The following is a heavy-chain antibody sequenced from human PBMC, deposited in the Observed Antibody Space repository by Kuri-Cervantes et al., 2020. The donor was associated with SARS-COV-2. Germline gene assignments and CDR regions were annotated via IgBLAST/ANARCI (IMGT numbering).Heavy chain of an antibody. J-gene: IGHJ4*02. CDR1: GYTFTSYY. CDR2: INPSGGST. CDR3: AMALRYQLPSY. Sequence: ASVKVSCKASGYTFTSYYMHWVRQAPGQGLEWMGIINPSGGSTSYAQKFQGRVTMTRDTSTSTAYMELSSLRSEDTAVYYCAMALRYQLPSYWGQGTLVTVSS. D-gene: IGHD2-2*01. V-gene: IGHV1-46*01.